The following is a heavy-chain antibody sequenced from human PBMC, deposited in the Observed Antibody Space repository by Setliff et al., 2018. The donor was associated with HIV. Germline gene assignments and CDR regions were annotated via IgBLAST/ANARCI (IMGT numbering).Heavy chain of an antibody. CDR2: IYSSGTT. J-gene: IGHJ4*02. D-gene: IGHD3-16*01. CDR1: GGSISSGSYY. V-gene: IGHV4-61*09. Sequence: SETLSLTCTVSGGSISSGSYYWSWVRQSAGKGLEWIGHIYSSGTTSYNPSLESRVAFSIDTSTNQFSLRLTSVTAADTAVYYCARLDTIMLYTDCWGQGTLVTVSS. CDR3: ARLDTIMLYTDC.